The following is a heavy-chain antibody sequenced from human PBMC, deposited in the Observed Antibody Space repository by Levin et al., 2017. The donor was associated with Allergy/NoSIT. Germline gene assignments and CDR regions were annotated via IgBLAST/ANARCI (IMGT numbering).Heavy chain of an antibody. J-gene: IGHJ4*02. V-gene: IGHV3-73*01. Sequence: GGSLRLSCAASGFTFSGSAMHWVRQASGKGLEWFGRIRSKANSYATAYAASVKGRFTISRDDSKNTAYLQMNSLKTEDTAVYYCTYSCSSTSCYNHTDYWGQGTLVTVSS. CDR1: GFTFSGSA. CDR3: TYSCSSTSCYNHTDY. D-gene: IGHD2-2*02. CDR2: IRSKANSYAT.